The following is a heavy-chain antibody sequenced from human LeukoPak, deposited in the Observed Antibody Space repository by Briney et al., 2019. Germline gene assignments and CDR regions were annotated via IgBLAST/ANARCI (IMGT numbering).Heavy chain of an antibody. CDR2: ISAYNGST. V-gene: IGHV1-18*01. CDR1: GYTFTSYG. CDR3: AADPGIQLWLNY. J-gene: IGHJ4*02. Sequence: ASVKVSCKASGYTFTSYGVSWVRQAPGQGLEWMGWISAYNGSTNYAQKFQGRVSMTTDTSTSTAYMELSSLRSEDTAVYYCAADPGIQLWLNYWGQGTLVTVSS. D-gene: IGHD5-18*01.